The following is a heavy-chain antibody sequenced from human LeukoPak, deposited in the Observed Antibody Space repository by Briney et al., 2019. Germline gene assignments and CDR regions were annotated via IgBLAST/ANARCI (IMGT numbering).Heavy chain of an antibody. J-gene: IGHJ4*02. D-gene: IGHD3-22*01. Sequence: QSGGSLRLSCAAPGFTFSSYGMHWVRQAPGKGLEWVAFIRYDGSNKYYADSVKGRFTIPRDNAKNTLYLQLNSLRAEDTAVYYCARSTRDSRGYYNTLDYWGQGTLVTVSS. CDR1: GFTFSSYG. CDR2: IRYDGSNK. CDR3: ARSTRDSRGYYNTLDY. V-gene: IGHV3-33*08.